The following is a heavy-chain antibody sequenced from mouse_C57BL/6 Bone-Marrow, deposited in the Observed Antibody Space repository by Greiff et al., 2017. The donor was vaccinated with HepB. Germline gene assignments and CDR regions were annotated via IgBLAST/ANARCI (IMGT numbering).Heavy chain of an antibody. Sequence: QVHVKQPGAELVKPGASVKLSCKASGYTFTSYWMHWVKQRPGRGLEWIGRIDPNSGGTKYNEKFKSKATLTVDKPSSTAYMQLSSLTSEDSAVYYCARYDGGLRQAYYFDYWGQGTTLTVSS. J-gene: IGHJ2*01. D-gene: IGHD2-4*01. V-gene: IGHV1-72*01. CDR3: ARYDGGLRQAYYFDY. CDR1: GYTFTSYW. CDR2: IDPNSGGT.